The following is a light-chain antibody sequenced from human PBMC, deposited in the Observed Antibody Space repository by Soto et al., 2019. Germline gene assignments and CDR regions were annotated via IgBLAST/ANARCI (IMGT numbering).Light chain of an antibody. V-gene: IGKV3-11*01. Sequence: EIVLTQSPVTLSLCPGERATLSCRASQSVGTYLAWYQVKPGQAPRLLIYDASSRASGVPARFSGSGSGTDFTLTISSLEPEDFALYYCQQRNSWPPITFGQGTRLEIK. CDR2: DAS. CDR3: QQRNSWPPIT. CDR1: QSVGTY. J-gene: IGKJ5*01.